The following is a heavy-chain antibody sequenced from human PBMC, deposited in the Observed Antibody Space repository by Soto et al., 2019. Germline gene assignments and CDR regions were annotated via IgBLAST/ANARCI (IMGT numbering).Heavy chain of an antibody. D-gene: IGHD4-17*01. J-gene: IGHJ5*02. CDR3: ARERLHDYGDYSGWFDP. CDR2: IIPILGIA. Sequence: QVQLVQSGAEVKKPGSSVKVSCKASGGTFSSYTISWVRQAPGQGLEWMGRIIPILGIANYAQKFQGRVTITADKSPSTAYMELSSLRSEDTAVYYCARERLHDYGDYSGWFDPWGQGTLVTVSS. V-gene: IGHV1-69*08. CDR1: GGTFSSYT.